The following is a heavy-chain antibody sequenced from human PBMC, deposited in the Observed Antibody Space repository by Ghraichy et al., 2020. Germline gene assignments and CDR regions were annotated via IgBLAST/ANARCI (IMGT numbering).Heavy chain of an antibody. D-gene: IGHD4-17*01. J-gene: IGHJ6*02. CDR3: ARDLVFTPDYGDADAYYYGMDV. CDR1: GFTVSSNY. Sequence: GESLNISCAASGFTVSSNYMSWVRQAPGKGLEWVSVIYSGGSTYYADSVKGRFTISRDNSKNTLYLQMNSLRAEDTAVYYCARDLVFTPDYGDADAYYYGMDVWGQGTTVTVSS. CDR2: IYSGGST. V-gene: IGHV3-53*01.